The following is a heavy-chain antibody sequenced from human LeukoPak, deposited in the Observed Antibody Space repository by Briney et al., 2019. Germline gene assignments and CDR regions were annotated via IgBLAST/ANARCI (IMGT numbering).Heavy chain of an antibody. CDR2: ITDSADNT. J-gene: IGHJ4*02. CDR1: GFTLRRYA. Sequence: GGSLRLSCAASGFTLRRYAMSWVRQSPGKGLEWVSAITDSADNTYYADSVKGRFTISRDNSRNTLYLQMNSLRAEDTAIYYCVKEGERYGPSYFDFWGQGTLVTVSP. CDR3: VKEGERYGPSYFDF. V-gene: IGHV3-23*01. D-gene: IGHD5-18*01.